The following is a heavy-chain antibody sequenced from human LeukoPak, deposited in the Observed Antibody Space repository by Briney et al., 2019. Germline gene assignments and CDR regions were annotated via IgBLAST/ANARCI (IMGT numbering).Heavy chain of an antibody. J-gene: IGHJ3*02. Sequence: SETLSLTCTVSGGSISSGSDYWSWIRQPAGQGLEWIGRIYISGSTNYNPSLKSRVTISVDTSKNQFSLKLSSVTAADTAVYYCARGNLQVPIWGQGTMVTVSS. CDR1: GGSISSGSDY. D-gene: IGHD2/OR15-2a*01. CDR2: IYISGST. CDR3: ARGNLQVPI. V-gene: IGHV4-61*02.